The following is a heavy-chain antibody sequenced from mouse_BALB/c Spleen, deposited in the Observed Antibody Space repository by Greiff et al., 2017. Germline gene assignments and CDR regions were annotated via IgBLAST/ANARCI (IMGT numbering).Heavy chain of an antibody. CDR2: ILPGSGST. Sequence: VQVVESGAELMKPGASVKISCKATGYTFSSYWIEWVKQRPGHGLEWIGEILPGSGSTNYNEKFKGKATFTADTSSNTAYMQLSSLTSEDSAVYYCARGPHIYYFDYWGQGTTLTVSS. V-gene: IGHV1-9*01. CDR3: ARGPHIYYFDY. J-gene: IGHJ2*01. CDR1: GYTFSSYW.